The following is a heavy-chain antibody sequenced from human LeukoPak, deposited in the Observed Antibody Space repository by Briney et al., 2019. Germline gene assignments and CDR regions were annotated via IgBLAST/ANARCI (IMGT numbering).Heavy chain of an antibody. Sequence: PSETLSLTCTVSGASISNYYWSWIRQPPGKGLECIGYVSYSGRTNHNPSLKSRVTISVDTSKNQFSLKLNSVTAADTAVYYCARHYGNWYYFDYWGQGTLVTVSS. D-gene: IGHD1-1*01. J-gene: IGHJ4*02. CDR1: GASISNYY. CDR3: ARHYGNWYYFDY. CDR2: VSYSGRT. V-gene: IGHV4-59*08.